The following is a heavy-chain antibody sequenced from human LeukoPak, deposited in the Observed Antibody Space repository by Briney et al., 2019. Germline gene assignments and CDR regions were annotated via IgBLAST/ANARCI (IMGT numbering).Heavy chain of an antibody. CDR2: ISGSGGST. D-gene: IGHD3-22*01. Sequence: GGSLRLSCAASGFTFSSYGMSWVRQAPGKGLEWVSGISGSGGSTYYADSVKGRFTVSRDNSKNTLYLLMSSLRAEDTAVYYCAKVFAGDNYYDSSGYYSASFDHWGQGTLVTVSS. CDR3: AKVFAGDNYYDSSGYYSASFDH. CDR1: GFTFSSYG. V-gene: IGHV3-23*01. J-gene: IGHJ4*02.